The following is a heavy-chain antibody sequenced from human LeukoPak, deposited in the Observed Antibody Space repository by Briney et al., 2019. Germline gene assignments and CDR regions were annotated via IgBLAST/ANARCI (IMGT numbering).Heavy chain of an antibody. CDR2: IYTSGST. Sequence: SETLSLTCTVSGASISSYYWTWIRQPAGKGLEWIGRIYTSGSTNYNPSLKSRVAMSVDTSKNQFSLKLSSVTAADTAVYYCARLSADSSRSRGFDYWGQGTLVTVSS. CDR3: ARLSADSSRSRGFDY. D-gene: IGHD2-2*01. J-gene: IGHJ4*02. CDR1: GASISSYY. V-gene: IGHV4-4*07.